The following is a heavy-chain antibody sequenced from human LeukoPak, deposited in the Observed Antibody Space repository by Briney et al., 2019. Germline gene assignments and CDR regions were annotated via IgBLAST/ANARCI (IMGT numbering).Heavy chain of an antibody. J-gene: IGHJ5*02. CDR1: GGSISTYF. V-gene: IGHV4-4*07. CDR2: MSSSGIS. CDR3: AKGAGPPWFDP. Sequence: SETLSLTCTVSGGSISTYFWSWIRQPAGKGLEWIGRMSSSGISTYSPSLKSRVTISIDTSRNQFSMNLNSVTAADTAVYYCAKGAGPPWFDPWGQGTLVTVSS. D-gene: IGHD6-19*01.